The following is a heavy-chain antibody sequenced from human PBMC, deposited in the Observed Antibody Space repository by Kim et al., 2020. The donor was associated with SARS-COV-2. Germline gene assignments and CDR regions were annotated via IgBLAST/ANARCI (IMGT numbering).Heavy chain of an antibody. CDR2: ISGSGGST. D-gene: IGHD3-22*01. CDR1: GFTFSSYA. J-gene: IGHJ4*02. Sequence: GGSLRLSCAASGFTFSSYAMSWVRQAPGKGLEWVSAISGSGGSTYYADSVKGRFTISRDNSKNTLYLQMNSLRAEDTAVYYCAKSLYSGDSSGFYFDYWGQGTLVTVSS. CDR3: AKSLYSGDSSGFYFDY. V-gene: IGHV3-23*01.